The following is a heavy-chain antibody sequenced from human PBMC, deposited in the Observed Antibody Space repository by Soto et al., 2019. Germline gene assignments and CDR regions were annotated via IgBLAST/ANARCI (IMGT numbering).Heavy chain of an antibody. CDR2: IYWDDDK. CDR1: GFSLSTSGMG. Sequence: QITLKESGPTLVKPTQTLTLTCTFSGFSLSTSGMGVGWIRQPPGKALEWLALIYWDDDKRYSPSLKNRLTITKDTSKNQVVLTMTNMDPVDTGTYYRAQRLAGRVAYWGQGTLVTVSS. D-gene: IGHD2-15*01. J-gene: IGHJ4*02. V-gene: IGHV2-5*02. CDR3: AQRLAGRVAY.